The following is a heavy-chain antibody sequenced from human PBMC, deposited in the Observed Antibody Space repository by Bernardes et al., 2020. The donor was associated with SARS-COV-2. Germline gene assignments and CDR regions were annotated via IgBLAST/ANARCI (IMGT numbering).Heavy chain of an antibody. CDR2: IKQDGSEK. CDR3: ARGGPYGSGVEYYYGMDV. Sequence: GGSRRLSCAASGFTFSSYWMSWVRQAPGKGLEWVANIKQDGSEKYYVDSVKGRFTISRDNAKNSLYLQMNSLRAEDTAVYYCARGGPYGSGVEYYYGMDVWGQGTTVTVSS. D-gene: IGHD3-10*01. J-gene: IGHJ6*02. CDR1: GFTFSSYW. V-gene: IGHV3-7*01.